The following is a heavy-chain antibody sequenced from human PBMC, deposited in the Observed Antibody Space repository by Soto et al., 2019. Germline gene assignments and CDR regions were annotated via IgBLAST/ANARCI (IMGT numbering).Heavy chain of an antibody. CDR3: ARGGVYDSSGYLSSHYGMDV. J-gene: IGHJ6*02. CDR2: IYHSGST. V-gene: IGHV4-4*02. Sequence: SETLSLTCAVSGGSISSSNWWSWVRQPPGKGLEWIGEIYHSGSTNYNPSLKSRVTISVDKSKNQFSLKLSSVTAADTAVYYCARGGVYDSSGYLSSHYGMDVWGQGTAVTVSS. D-gene: IGHD3-22*01. CDR1: GGSISSSNW.